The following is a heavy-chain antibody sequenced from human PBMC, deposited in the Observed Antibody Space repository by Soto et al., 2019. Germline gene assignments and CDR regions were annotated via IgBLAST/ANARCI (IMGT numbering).Heavy chain of an antibody. Sequence: SVKVSCKASGGTFSSYAISWVRQAPGQGLEWMGGIIPIFGTANYAQKFQGRVTITADESTSTAYMELSSLRSEDTAVYYCARTGHNWNRAYYYYYGMDVWGQGTTVTVSS. CDR3: ARTGHNWNRAYYYYYGMDV. CDR2: IIPIFGTA. J-gene: IGHJ6*02. V-gene: IGHV1-69*13. D-gene: IGHD1-20*01. CDR1: GGTFSSYA.